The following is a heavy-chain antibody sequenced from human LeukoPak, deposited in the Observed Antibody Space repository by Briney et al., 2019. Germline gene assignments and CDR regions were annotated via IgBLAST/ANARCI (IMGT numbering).Heavy chain of an antibody. Sequence: GGSLRLSCAASGFTFSSYWMHWVRQAPGKGLVWVSRIDIDGSSTTYADSVKGRFTSSRDNAKNMLYLQINRLRAEDTAVYYCARGYRDAFDIWGQGTMVTVSS. J-gene: IGHJ3*02. CDR1: GFTFSSYW. D-gene: IGHD1-14*01. CDR2: IDIDGSST. V-gene: IGHV3-74*01. CDR3: ARGYRDAFDI.